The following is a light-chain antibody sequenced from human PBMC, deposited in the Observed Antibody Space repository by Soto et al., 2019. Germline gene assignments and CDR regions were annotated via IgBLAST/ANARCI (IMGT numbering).Light chain of an antibody. CDR1: SSDIGGFNF. J-gene: IGLJ2*01. Sequence: QSALTQPASVSGSPGQSITISCTGTSSDIGGFNFVSWYQQHPGKAPKVMIYQVSNRPSGVSNRFSGSKSGNTASLTISGLQAEDGADYYCSSYTSSATRVFGGGTKVTVL. CDR2: QVS. CDR3: SSYTSSATRV. V-gene: IGLV2-14*01.